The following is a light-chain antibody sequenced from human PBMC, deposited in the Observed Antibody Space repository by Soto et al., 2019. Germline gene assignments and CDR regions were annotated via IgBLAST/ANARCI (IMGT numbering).Light chain of an antibody. J-gene: IGLJ2*01. Sequence: QAVVTQPPSVSGAPGQRVTISCTGSSSNIGAGYDVHWYQQLPGTAPKLLFYGNSNRPSGVPDRFSGSKSGTSASLAITGLHAEDEADYYCQSYDSSLSGSVFGGGTQLTVL. CDR2: GNS. CDR1: SSNIGAGYD. CDR3: QSYDSSLSGSV. V-gene: IGLV1-40*01.